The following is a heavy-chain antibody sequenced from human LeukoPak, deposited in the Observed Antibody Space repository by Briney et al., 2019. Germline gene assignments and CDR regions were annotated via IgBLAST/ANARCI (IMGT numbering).Heavy chain of an antibody. CDR1: GYTFTGYY. CDR2: INPNSGGT. D-gene: IGHD6-13*01. Sequence: ASVKVSCKASGYTFTGYYMHWVRQAPGQGLGWMGRINPNSGGTNYAQKFQGRVTMTRDTSISTAYMELSRLRSDDTAVYYCASWSRYSSSFDYWGQGTLVTVSS. V-gene: IGHV1-2*06. CDR3: ASWSRYSSSFDY. J-gene: IGHJ4*02.